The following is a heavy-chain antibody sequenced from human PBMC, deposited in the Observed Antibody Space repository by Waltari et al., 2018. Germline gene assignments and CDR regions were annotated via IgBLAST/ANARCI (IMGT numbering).Heavy chain of an antibody. V-gene: IGHV1-2*06. D-gene: IGHD3-3*01. Sequence: QVQLVQSGAEVKKPGASVKVSCKASGYTFTGSYMHWVRQAPGQGLEWMGRINPNSGGTNYAQKFQGRVTMPRDTSISTAYMELSRLRSDDTAVYYCARDLGGQYYDPASDAFDIWGQGTMVTVSS. J-gene: IGHJ3*02. CDR3: ARDLGGQYYDPASDAFDI. CDR1: GYTFTGSY. CDR2: INPNSGGT.